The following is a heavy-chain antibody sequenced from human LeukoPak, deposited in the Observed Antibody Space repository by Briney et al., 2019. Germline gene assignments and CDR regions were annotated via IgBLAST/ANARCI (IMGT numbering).Heavy chain of an antibody. D-gene: IGHD3-9*01. CDR1: GYPFTGYY. CDR2: INPNSGGT. V-gene: IGHV1-2*06. Sequence: GASVKVSCKASGYPFTGYYMHWVRQAPGQGLEWMGRINPNSGGTNYAQKFQGRVTMTRDTPISTAYMELSRLRSNDTAVYYCARAHYDILAGYYPNYFDYWGQGTLVTVSS. CDR3: ARAHYDILAGYYPNYFDY. J-gene: IGHJ4*02.